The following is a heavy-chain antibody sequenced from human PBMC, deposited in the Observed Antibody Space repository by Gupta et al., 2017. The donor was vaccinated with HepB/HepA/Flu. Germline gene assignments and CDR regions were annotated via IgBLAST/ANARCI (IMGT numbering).Heavy chain of an antibody. Sequence: QVQLVESGGGVVQPGRSLRLSCAASGFTFSSYGMHWVRQAPGKGLEWVAVIGYDGSNKYYADSVKGRFTISRDNSKNTLYLQMNSLRAEDTAVYYCARAGGRIVGATNYFDYWGQGTLVTVSS. CDR1: GFTFSSYG. D-gene: IGHD1-26*01. J-gene: IGHJ4*02. CDR2: IGYDGSNK. CDR3: ARAGGRIVGATNYFDY. V-gene: IGHV3-33*01.